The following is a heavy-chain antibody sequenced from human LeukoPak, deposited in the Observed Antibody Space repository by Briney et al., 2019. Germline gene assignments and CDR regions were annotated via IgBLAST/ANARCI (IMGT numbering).Heavy chain of an antibody. V-gene: IGHV1-69*06. CDR2: IIPIFGTA. J-gene: IGHJ4*02. CDR3: ARGGIAAAGFFDY. Sequence: SVKVSCKASGGTFSSYAISWVRQAPGQGLEWVGGIIPIFGTANYAQKFQGRVTITADKSTSTAYMELSSLRSEDTAVYYCARGGIAAAGFFDYWGQGTLVTVSS. CDR1: GGTFSSYA. D-gene: IGHD6-13*01.